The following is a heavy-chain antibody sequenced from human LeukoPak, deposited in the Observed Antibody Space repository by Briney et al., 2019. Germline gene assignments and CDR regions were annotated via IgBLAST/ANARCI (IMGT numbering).Heavy chain of an antibody. Sequence: PGGSLRLSCAASGFTFSSYAMSWVRQAPGKGLEWVSAISGSGGSTYYADSVKGRFTTSRDNSKNTLYLQMNSLRAEDTAVYYCAKMGGGSSGWYVYWGQGTLVTVSS. V-gene: IGHV3-23*01. J-gene: IGHJ4*02. CDR1: GFTFSSYA. CDR2: ISGSGGST. CDR3: AKMGGGSSGWYVY. D-gene: IGHD6-19*01.